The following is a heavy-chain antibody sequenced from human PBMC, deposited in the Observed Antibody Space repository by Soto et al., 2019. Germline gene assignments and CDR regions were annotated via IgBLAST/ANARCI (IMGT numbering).Heavy chain of an antibody. CDR2: IRSKAYGGTT. CDR3: TRDSDDFWSGYNFPRSEKFDY. V-gene: IGHV3-49*05. Sequence: KSGGSLRLSCTASGFTFGDYAMSWFRQAPGKGLEWAGFIRSKAYGGTTEYAASVKGRFTISRDDSKSIAYLQMNSLKTEDTAVYYCTRDSDDFWSGYNFPRSEKFDYWGQGTLVTVSS. J-gene: IGHJ4*02. D-gene: IGHD3-3*01. CDR1: GFTFGDYA.